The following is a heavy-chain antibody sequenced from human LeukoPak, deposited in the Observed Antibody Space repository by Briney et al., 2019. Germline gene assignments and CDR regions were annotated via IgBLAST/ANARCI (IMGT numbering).Heavy chain of an antibody. V-gene: IGHV3-48*03. CDR3: ARSSLVRGVIIPDFDL. CDR2: ISSSGSTI. D-gene: IGHD3-10*01. J-gene: IGHJ4*02. CDR1: GFTFSSYA. Sequence: PGGSLRLSCAASGFTFSSYAMSWVRQAPGKGLEWVSYISSSGSTIYYVDSVKGRLTISRDNAKNSLYLQMNSLRAEDTAVYYCARSSLVRGVIIPDFDLWGQGTLVTVSS.